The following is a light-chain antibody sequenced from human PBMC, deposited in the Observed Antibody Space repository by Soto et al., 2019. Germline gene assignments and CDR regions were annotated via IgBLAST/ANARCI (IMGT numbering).Light chain of an antibody. CDR2: DVS. J-gene: IGLJ2*01. CDR3: SSFTSSNTYVV. V-gene: IGLV2-14*01. CDR1: SSDIGGYNY. Sequence: QSALTQPASVSGSPGQSITISCTGTSSDIGGYNYVSWYQQHPGKAPKLMIYDVSNRPSGVSNRFSGSKSGNTASLSISGLQAEEEADYYCSSFTSSNTYVVLGGGTKLTGL.